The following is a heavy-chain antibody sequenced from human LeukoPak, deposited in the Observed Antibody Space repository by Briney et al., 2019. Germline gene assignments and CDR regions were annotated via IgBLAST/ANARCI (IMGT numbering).Heavy chain of an antibody. V-gene: IGHV3-21*04. CDR2: ISGSSGYI. CDR1: GFTFSDYS. Sequence: AGGSLRLSCAASGFTFSDYSMNWVRQTPGKGLEWVSSISGSSGYIYYADSVKGRFTISRDNSKNTLYLQMNSLRAEDTAVYYCAKAWDIVVVPGAFDIWGQGTMVTVSS. J-gene: IGHJ3*02. D-gene: IGHD2-2*01. CDR3: AKAWDIVVVPGAFDI.